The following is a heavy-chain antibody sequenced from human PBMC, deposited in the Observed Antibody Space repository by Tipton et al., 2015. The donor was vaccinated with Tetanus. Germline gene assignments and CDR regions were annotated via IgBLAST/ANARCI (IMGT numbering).Heavy chain of an antibody. CDR1: GVSMRNGGFS. V-gene: IGHV4-30-2*03. Sequence: TLSLTCAVSGVSMRNGGFSWSWIRQPPGKGLEWIGIIYYSGSTYYNASLRSRVTISVDTSKNQFSLQLRSVTAADTAVYYCARQDTLNYYYVGYFHDWGQGTLVTVSS. J-gene: IGHJ1*01. D-gene: IGHD3-22*01. CDR2: IYYSGST. CDR3: ARQDTLNYYYVGYFHD.